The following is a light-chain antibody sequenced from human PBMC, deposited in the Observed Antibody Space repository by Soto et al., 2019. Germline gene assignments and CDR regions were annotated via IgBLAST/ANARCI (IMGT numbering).Light chain of an antibody. V-gene: IGKV1-5*03. CDR1: QSISSL. CDR2: EAS. CDR3: QQYNDSFPYT. J-gene: IGKJ2*01. Sequence: DIQMTQSPSTLSASVGDRVTITCLASQSISSLLAWYQQKPGTAPKLLIYEASTLESVVPSRFSGSRSGTEFTQTVCSLQPDDFATYYCQQYNDSFPYTFGQGTKLEIK.